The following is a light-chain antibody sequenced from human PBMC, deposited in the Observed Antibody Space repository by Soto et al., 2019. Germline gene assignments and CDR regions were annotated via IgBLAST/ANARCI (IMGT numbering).Light chain of an antibody. CDR2: FGS. V-gene: IGKV2-28*01. CDR1: QSLLESNGYNC. CDR3: MQGLRTPWT. Sequence: DIVMTQSPLSLPVTPGEPASISCRSSQSLLESNGYNCLDWYLQRPGHSPQLLIYFGSYRASGVPDRFSGSGSGTDFTLKISRVEAEDVGVYYCMQGLRTPWTFGQGTKVEIK. J-gene: IGKJ1*01.